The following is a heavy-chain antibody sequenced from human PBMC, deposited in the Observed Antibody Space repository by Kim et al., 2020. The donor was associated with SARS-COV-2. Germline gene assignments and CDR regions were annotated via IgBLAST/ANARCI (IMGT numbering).Heavy chain of an antibody. CDR2: IWYDGSNK. Sequence: GGSLRLSCAASGFTFSSYGMHWVRQAPGKGLEWVAVIWYDGSNKYYADSVKGRFTISRDNSKNTLYLQMNSLRAEDTAVYYCARDQAYDFWPHNYGMDVWGQGTTVTVSS. CDR3: ARDQAYDFWPHNYGMDV. V-gene: IGHV3-33*01. D-gene: IGHD3-3*01. J-gene: IGHJ6*02. CDR1: GFTFSSYG.